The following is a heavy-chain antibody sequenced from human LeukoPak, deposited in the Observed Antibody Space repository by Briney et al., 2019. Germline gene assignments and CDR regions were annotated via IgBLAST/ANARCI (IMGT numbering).Heavy chain of an antibody. D-gene: IGHD3-10*01. CDR2: IYYSGST. Sequence: SETLSLTCTVSGGSISSGGYYWSWIRQHPGKGLEWIGYIYYSGSTSYNPSLESRVTISLDTSKNQFSLKLTSVTAADTAVYYCARDPFRSSFDSWGQGTLVTVSS. CDR1: GGSISSGGYY. V-gene: IGHV4-31*03. J-gene: IGHJ4*02. CDR3: ARDPFRSSFDS.